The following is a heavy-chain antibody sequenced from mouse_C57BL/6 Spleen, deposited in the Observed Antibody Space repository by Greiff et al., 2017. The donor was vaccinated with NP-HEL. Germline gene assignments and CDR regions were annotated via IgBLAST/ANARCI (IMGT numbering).Heavy chain of an antibody. CDR3: ARHYYGSSYDYFDY. Sequence: QVTLKECGPGILQSSQTLSLTCSFSGFSLSTSGMGVSWIRQPSGKGLEWLAHIYWDDDKRYNPSLKSRLTISKDTSRNQVFLKITSVDTADTATYYGARHYYGSSYDYFDYWGQGTTLTVSS. V-gene: IGHV8-12*01. CDR2: IYWDDDK. CDR1: GFSLSTSGMG. D-gene: IGHD1-1*01. J-gene: IGHJ2*01.